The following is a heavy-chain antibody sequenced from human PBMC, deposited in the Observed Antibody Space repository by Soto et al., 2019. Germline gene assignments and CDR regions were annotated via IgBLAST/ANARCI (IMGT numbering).Heavy chain of an antibody. CDR2: TYYRSKWYN. J-gene: IGHJ5*02. Sequence: SQTLSLTCAISGDSVSSNSAAWNWIRQSPSRGLEWLGRTYYRSKWYNDYAVSVKSRITINPDTSKNQFSLQLNSVTPEDTAGYFCARDYRDLLATIQTLFSFGGRIPFDPWGQGTLVTVSS. D-gene: IGHD5-12*01. CDR1: GDSVSSNSAA. V-gene: IGHV6-1*01. CDR3: ARDYRDLLATIQTLFSFGGRIPFDP.